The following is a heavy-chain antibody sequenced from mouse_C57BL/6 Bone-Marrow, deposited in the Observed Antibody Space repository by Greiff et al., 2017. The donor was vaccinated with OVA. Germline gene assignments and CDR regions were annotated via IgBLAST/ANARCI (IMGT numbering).Heavy chain of an antibody. J-gene: IGHJ2*01. CDR3: ARKKRRSTRGYFDY. CDR1: GYTFTDYN. Sequence: EVHLVESGPELVKPGASVKMSCKASGYTFTDYNMHWVKQSHGKSLEWIGYINPNNGGTSYNQKFKGKATLTVNKSSSTAYMELRSLTSEDSAVYYCARKKRRSTRGYFDYWGQGTTLTVSS. CDR2: INPNNGGT. D-gene: IGHD2-1*01. V-gene: IGHV1-22*01.